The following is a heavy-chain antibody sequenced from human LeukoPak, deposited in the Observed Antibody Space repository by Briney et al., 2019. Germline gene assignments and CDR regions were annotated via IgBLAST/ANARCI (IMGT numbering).Heavy chain of an antibody. CDR3: AKGFSVAGSFH. D-gene: IGHD6-19*01. CDR1: GFTFSSYA. V-gene: IGHV3-23*01. CDR2: ISSSGGST. Sequence: PGGSLRLSSAASGFTFSSYAMTWVRQAPGKGLEWVSTISSSGGSTYYADSVKGRFTISRDNSKNTLYLQMNSLRAEDTAVYYCAKGFSVAGSFHWGQGTLVTVSS. J-gene: IGHJ4*02.